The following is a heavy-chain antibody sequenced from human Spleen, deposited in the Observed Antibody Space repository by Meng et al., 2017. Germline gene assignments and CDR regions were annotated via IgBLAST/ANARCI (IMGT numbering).Heavy chain of an antibody. D-gene: IGHD2-21*02. J-gene: IGHJ3*02. Sequence: GESLKISCAVSGFTFRSYAMSWVRQAPGKGLEWVSSISDSGGTTYYADSVKGRFTISRDNSKNTLYLQMNSLRAEDTAVYYCASTVVDCGGDCYSNDAFDIWGQGTMVTVSS. CDR2: ISDSGGTT. CDR1: GFTFRSYA. CDR3: ASTVVDCGGDCYSNDAFDI. V-gene: IGHV3-23*01.